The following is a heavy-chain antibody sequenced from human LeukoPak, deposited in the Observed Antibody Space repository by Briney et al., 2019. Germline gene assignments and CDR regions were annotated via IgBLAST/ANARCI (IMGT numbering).Heavy chain of an antibody. D-gene: IGHD2/OR15-2a*01. CDR2: ISGSDGST. CDR3: AKQVSCDTTTCYAGMPPDY. CDR1: GFPFSRYA. V-gene: IGHV3-23*01. J-gene: IGHJ4*02. Sequence: PGGSLRLSCAASGFPFSRYAMSWVRQTPEKGLEWVSVISGSDGSTYYADSVKGLFTISRDDSRNTMYLQMNTLRAADTAVYYCAKQVSCDTTTCYAGMPPDYWGQGTLVTVSS.